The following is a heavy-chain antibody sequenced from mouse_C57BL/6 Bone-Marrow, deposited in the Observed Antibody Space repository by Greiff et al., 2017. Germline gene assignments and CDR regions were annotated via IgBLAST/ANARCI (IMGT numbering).Heavy chain of an antibody. D-gene: IGHD1-1*01. V-gene: IGHV1-81*01. CDR1: GYTFTSYG. CDR2: IYPRSGNT. Sequence: QVHVKQSGAELARPGASVKLSCKASGYTFTSYGISWVKQRTGQGLEWIGEIYPRSGNTYYNEKFKGKATLTADKSSSTAYMELRSLTSEDSAVYFFEGGSSPFYAMDYWGQGTSVTVSS. J-gene: IGHJ4*01. CDR3: EGGSSPFYAMDY.